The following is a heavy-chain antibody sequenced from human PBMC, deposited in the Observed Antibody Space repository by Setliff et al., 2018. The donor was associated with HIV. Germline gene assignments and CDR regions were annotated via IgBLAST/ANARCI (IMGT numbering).Heavy chain of an antibody. V-gene: IGHV2-5*02. CDR2: IYWDDYK. CDR3: ARSRRAPPYYDY. Sequence: SGPKLVNPTQTLTLTCTFSGFSLTTNGVGVTWIRQPPGKPLEWLALIYWDDYKDYSPSLRNRLTITRDTSKNQVVLTMTNVDPVDTATYYCARSRRAPPYYDYWGQGALVTVSS. CDR1: GFSLTTNGVG. J-gene: IGHJ4*02.